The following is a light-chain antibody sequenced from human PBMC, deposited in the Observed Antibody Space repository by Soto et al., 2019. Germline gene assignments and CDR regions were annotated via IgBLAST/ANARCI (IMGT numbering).Light chain of an antibody. V-gene: IGKV3-11*01. CDR2: DAS. CDR3: QQYKSWLRT. J-gene: IGKJ1*01. CDR1: QSVSIN. Sequence: EIVMKQSPATLSVSTGERATLSCRASQSVSINLAWYQQRPGQAPRLLIYDASYRATDIPPRFSGSGSGTDFTLTISSLEPEDFAVYYCQQYKSWLRTFGQGTNVDIK.